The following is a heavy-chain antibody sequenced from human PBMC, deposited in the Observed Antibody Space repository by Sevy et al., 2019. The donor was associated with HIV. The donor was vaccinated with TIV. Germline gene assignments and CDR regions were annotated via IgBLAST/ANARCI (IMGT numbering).Heavy chain of an antibody. Sequence: GGSLRLSCAASGFTFSSYAMHWVRLAPGKGLEWVAALSYDGSNKYYADSVKGRFTISRDNSKNTLYLQMNSLRAEDTAVYYCARDGEAYYDSSGYYSAIFDYWGQGTLVTVSS. CDR2: LSYDGSNK. CDR1: GFTFSSYA. CDR3: ARDGEAYYDSSGYYSAIFDY. J-gene: IGHJ4*02. D-gene: IGHD3-22*01. V-gene: IGHV3-30-3*01.